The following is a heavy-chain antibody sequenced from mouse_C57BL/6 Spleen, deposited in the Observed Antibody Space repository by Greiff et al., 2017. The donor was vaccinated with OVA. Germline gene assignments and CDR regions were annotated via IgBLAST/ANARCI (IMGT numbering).Heavy chain of an antibody. CDR2: IYPRDGST. Sequence: QVQLQQSGPELVKPGASVKLSCKASGYTFTSYDINWVKQRPGQGLEWIGWIYPRDGSTKYNEKFKGKATLTVDTSSSTAYMELHSLTSEDSAVYFCAREHYGSSPAWFAYWGQGTLVTVSA. J-gene: IGHJ3*01. CDR3: AREHYGSSPAWFAY. D-gene: IGHD1-1*01. CDR1: GYTFTSYD. V-gene: IGHV1-85*01.